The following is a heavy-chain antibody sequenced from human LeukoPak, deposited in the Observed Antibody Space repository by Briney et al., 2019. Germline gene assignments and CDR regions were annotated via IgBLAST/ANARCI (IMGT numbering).Heavy chain of an antibody. V-gene: IGHV1-69*13. D-gene: IGHD2-21*01. CDR3: ARDLELVIREDGVLDAFDI. Sequence: GASVKVSCKASGGTFSSYAISWVRQAPGQGLEWMGGIIPIFGTANYAQKFQGRVTITADESTSTAYMELSSLRSEDTAVYYCARDLELVIREDGVLDAFDIWGQGTMVTVSS. CDR2: IIPIFGTA. CDR1: GGTFSSYA. J-gene: IGHJ3*02.